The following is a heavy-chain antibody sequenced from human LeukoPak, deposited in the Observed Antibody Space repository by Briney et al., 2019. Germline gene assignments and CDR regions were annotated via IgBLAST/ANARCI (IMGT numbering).Heavy chain of an antibody. CDR1: GGSFSGYY. Sequence: PSETLSLTCAVYGGSFSGYYWSWIRQPPGKGLEWIGKINHSGSTNYNPSLKSRVTISVDTSKNQFSLKLSSVTAADTAVYYCARSSGWYDVNWFDPWGQGTLVTVSS. CDR2: INHSGST. V-gene: IGHV4-34*01. J-gene: IGHJ5*02. CDR3: ARSSGWYDVNWFDP. D-gene: IGHD6-13*01.